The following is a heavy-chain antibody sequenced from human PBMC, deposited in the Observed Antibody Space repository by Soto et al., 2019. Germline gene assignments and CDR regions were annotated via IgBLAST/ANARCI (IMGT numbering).Heavy chain of an antibody. CDR2: IWYDGSNK. D-gene: IGHD3-3*01. CDR3: ARDLVPYDFWSGYGY. V-gene: IGHV3-33*01. J-gene: IGHJ4*02. CDR1: GFTFSSYG. Sequence: PGGSLRLSCAASGFTFSSYGMHWVRQAPGKGLEWVAVIWYDGSNKYYADYVKGRFTISRDNSKNTLYLQMNSLRAEDTAVYYCARDLVPYDFWSGYGYWGQGTLVTVSS.